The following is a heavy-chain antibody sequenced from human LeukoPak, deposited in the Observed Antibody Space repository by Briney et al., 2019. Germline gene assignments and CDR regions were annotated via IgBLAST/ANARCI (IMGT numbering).Heavy chain of an antibody. CDR1: GGSISSYY. J-gene: IGHJ5*02. V-gene: IGHV4-59*01. D-gene: IGHD3-10*01. CDR3: ARDVYYYDSGSYYPYKYFDP. Sequence: PSETLSLTCTVSGGSISSYYWSWIRQPPGKGLEWIGYIYYSGSTNYNPSLKSRVTISVDTSKNQFSLKLSSVTAADTAVYYCARDVYYYDSGSYYPYKYFDPWGQGTLVTVSS. CDR2: IYYSGST.